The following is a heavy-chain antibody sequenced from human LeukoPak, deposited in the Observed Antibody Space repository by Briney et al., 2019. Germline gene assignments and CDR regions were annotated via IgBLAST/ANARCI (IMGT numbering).Heavy chain of an antibody. CDR1: GYTFTSYG. CDR2: ISADNDNT. D-gene: IGHD4-17*01. V-gene: IGHV1-18*01. Sequence: GASVKVSCKASGYTFTSYGISWVRQAPGQGLEWMGWISADNDNTNSAQKLQGRVTMTTDTSTNTAYMELRSLRSDDTAVYYCARQVSGDYYFDSWGQGTLVTVSS. CDR3: ARQVSGDYYFDS. J-gene: IGHJ4*02.